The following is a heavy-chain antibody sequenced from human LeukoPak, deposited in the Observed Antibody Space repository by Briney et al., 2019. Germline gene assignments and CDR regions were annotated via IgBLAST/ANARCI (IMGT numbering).Heavy chain of an antibody. Sequence: SETLSLTCAVYGGSFSGYYWSWIRQPPGKGLEWIGEINHSGSTNYNPSLRSRVTMSVDTSKNQFSLKLSSVTAADTAVYYCARFQRGSWAFDYWGQGTLVTVSS. CDR2: INHSGST. D-gene: IGHD6-13*01. CDR1: GGSFSGYY. J-gene: IGHJ4*02. CDR3: ARFQRGSWAFDY. V-gene: IGHV4-34*01.